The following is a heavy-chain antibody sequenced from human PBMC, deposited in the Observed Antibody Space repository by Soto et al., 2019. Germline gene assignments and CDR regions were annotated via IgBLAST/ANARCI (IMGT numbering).Heavy chain of an antibody. CDR3: ARGSRGNDDFWSGYPLYP. J-gene: IGHJ5*02. CDR2: INHSGST. Sequence: QVQLHQWGAGLLKPSETLSLTCAVYDGSFSGYYWSWIRQPPGKGLEWIGEINHSGSTNYNPSLKSRVTTSVDTSKNHFSLKLSSVTAADTAVYYCARGSRGNDDFWSGYPLYPWGQGTLVTVSS. CDR1: DGSFSGYY. V-gene: IGHV4-34*01. D-gene: IGHD3-3*01.